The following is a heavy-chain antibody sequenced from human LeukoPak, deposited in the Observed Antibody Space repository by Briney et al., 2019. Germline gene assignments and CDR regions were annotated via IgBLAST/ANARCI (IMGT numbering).Heavy chain of an antibody. Sequence: PSETLSLTCTVSGGPISSYYWSWIRQPPGKGLEWIGYIYYSGSTNYNPSLKSRVTISVDTSKNQFSLKLSSVTAADTAVYYRARGLRRTTIFGVVTPYYDYWGQGTLVTVSS. CDR3: ARGLRRTTIFGVVTPYYDY. V-gene: IGHV4-59*01. D-gene: IGHD3-3*01. CDR2: IYYSGST. J-gene: IGHJ4*02. CDR1: GGPISSYY.